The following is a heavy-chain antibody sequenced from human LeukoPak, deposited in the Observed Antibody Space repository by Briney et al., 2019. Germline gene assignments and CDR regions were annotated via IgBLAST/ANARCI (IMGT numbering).Heavy chain of an antibody. J-gene: IGHJ4*02. Sequence: GSSVKVSCKASGGTFSSYAISWVRQAPGQGLEWMGWINANSGGINYAQKFQGRVTMTRDTSITTAYMEVSGLRSDDTAVYFCARREIDGPDFDQWGQGTLVTVSS. CDR2: INANSGGI. CDR3: ARREIDGPDFDQ. CDR1: GGTFSSYA. V-gene: IGHV1-2*02. D-gene: IGHD5-24*01.